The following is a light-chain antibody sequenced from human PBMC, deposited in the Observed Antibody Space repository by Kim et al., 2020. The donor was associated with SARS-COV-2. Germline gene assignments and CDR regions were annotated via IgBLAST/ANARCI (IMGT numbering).Light chain of an antibody. J-gene: IGKJ1*01. V-gene: IGKV1-5*03. Sequence: ASVGDRVTLMCRPSESISRWTAWYQQKPGKAPKLLIYKASTLESGVPSRFSGSGSGTEFTLTISSLQPDDFATYYCQQYKSPPWTFGQGTKVDIK. CDR3: QQYKSPPWT. CDR1: ESISRW. CDR2: KAS.